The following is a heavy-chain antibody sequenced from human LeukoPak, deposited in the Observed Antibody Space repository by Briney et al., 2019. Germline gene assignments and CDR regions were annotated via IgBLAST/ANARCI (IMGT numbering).Heavy chain of an antibody. CDR3: ARDDIAAAGIIDY. CDR1: GFTFSSYA. J-gene: IGHJ4*02. CDR2: SSSNGGST. V-gene: IGHV3-64*01. D-gene: IGHD6-13*01. Sequence: PGGSLRLSCAASGFTFSSYAMHWVRQPPRKGREYVSASSSNGGSTYYANSVKGRFTISRDNSKNTLYLQMGSLRAEDMAVYYCARDDIAAAGIIDYWGQGTLVTVSS.